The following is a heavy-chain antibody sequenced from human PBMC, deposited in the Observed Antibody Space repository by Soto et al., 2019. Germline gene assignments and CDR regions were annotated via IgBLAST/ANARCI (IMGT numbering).Heavy chain of an antibody. D-gene: IGHD5-18*01. CDR1: GGIFKTDA. J-gene: IGHJ3*01. V-gene: IGHV1-69*01. CDR3: VRDLTLGYRSAGDGFDA. Sequence: QVHLEQSGAEVKKPGSSVKVSCKASGGIFKTDAVAWVRQAPGQGLEWVGGLTPLYGTANYAQKFQGRVTITADESTGAAYVEVSSLRAEDTAVYYCVRDLTLGYRSAGDGFDAWGQGTMVSVSS. CDR2: LTPLYGTA.